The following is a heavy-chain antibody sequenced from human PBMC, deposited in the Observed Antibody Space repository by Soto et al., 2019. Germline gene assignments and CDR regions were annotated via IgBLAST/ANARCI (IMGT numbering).Heavy chain of an antibody. V-gene: IGHV4-59*01. J-gene: IGHJ4*02. CDR1: GGSISSYY. D-gene: IGHD3-16*02. Sequence: SETLSLTCTVSGGSISSYYWSWIRQPPGKGLEWIGYIYYSGSTNYNPSLKSRVTISVDTSKNQFSLKLSSVTAADTAVYYCASDYGYYDYVWGSYRPMYYFDYWGQGTLVTVSS. CDR3: ASDYGYYDYVWGSYRPMYYFDY. CDR2: IYYSGST.